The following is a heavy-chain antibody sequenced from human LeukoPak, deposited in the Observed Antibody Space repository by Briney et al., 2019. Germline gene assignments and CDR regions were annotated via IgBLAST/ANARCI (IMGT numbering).Heavy chain of an antibody. J-gene: IGHJ4*02. D-gene: IGHD5-12*01. CDR3: ARDHPRRGYSGYDYGY. CDR2: ISAYNGNT. V-gene: IGHV1-18*01. Sequence: GASVKVSCKASGYTFTSYGISWVRRAPGQGLEWMGWISAYNGNTNYAQKLQGRVTMTTDTSTSTAYMELRSLRSDDTAVYYCARDHPRRGYSGYDYGYWGQGTLVTVSS. CDR1: GYTFTSYG.